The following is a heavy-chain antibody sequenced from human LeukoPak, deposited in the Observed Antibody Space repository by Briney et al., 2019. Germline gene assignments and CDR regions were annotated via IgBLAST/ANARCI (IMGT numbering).Heavy chain of an antibody. CDR2: INRDGSER. CDR1: GFTFRDYT. V-gene: IGHV3-7*03. CDR3: ARRNAMDV. Sequence: AGGSLRLSCAASGFTFRDYTMNWVRQSPGKGLEWVANINRDGSERYYVDSVKGRFTISRDDAKSSLYLQMNSLRAEDTAVYYCARRNAMDVWGQGTTVIVFS. J-gene: IGHJ6*02.